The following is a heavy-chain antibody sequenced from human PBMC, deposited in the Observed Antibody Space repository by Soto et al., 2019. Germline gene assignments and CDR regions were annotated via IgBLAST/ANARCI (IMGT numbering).Heavy chain of an antibody. CDR1: GCTFNRQT. CDR2: IVPIIGSA. D-gene: IGHD3-10*01. V-gene: IGHV1-69*08. Sequence: QAQLLQSGAEMKKPGSSVKVSCKASGCTFNRQTMAWLRQAPGQGLEWMGGIVPIIGSASYAQKFRGRVTISADEFTSTAYMELTSLRPEDTAMYYCATDGGSGELLSAWGQGSLVTVSP. J-gene: IGHJ5*02. CDR3: ATDGGSGELLSA.